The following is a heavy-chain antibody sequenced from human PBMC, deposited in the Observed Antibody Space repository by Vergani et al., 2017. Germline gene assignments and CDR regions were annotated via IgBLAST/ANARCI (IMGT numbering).Heavy chain of an antibody. CDR1: GYTFTSYY. Sequence: QVQLVQSGAEVKKPGASVKVSCKASGYTFTSYYMHWVRQAPGQGLEWMGIINPSGGSTSYAQKFQGRVTMTRDTSISTAYMELSRLRSDDTAVYYCARDSYSNYVYWGQGTLVTVSS. J-gene: IGHJ4*02. V-gene: IGHV1-46*01. CDR3: ARDSYSNYVY. CDR2: INPSGGST. D-gene: IGHD4-11*01.